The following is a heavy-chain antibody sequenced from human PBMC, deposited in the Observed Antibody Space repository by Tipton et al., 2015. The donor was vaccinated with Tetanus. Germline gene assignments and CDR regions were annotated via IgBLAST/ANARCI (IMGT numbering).Heavy chain of an antibody. Sequence: QLVQSGAEVRKPGASVKVSCKAAGYTFTGNYLQWVRQAPGQGLEWMWWINPDSGGTNSAQKFQGRVTMTRDTSISTAYMELSRLRSDDTAVYYCARAGPQATFGVKYGMDVWGQGTTVTVSS. CDR3: ARAGPQATFGVKYGMDV. J-gene: IGHJ6*02. CDR1: GYTFTGNY. V-gene: IGHV1-2*02. D-gene: IGHD3-3*01. CDR2: INPDSGGT.